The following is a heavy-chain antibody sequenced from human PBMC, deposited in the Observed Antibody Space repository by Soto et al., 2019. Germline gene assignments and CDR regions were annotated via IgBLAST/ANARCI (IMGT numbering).Heavy chain of an antibody. J-gene: IGHJ4*02. Sequence: GGSLKISCAASWFTFCSYAISWVRQAPGKGLEWVSAISGSGGSTYYADSVKGRFTTSRDNSKNTLYLQMNSLRAEDTAVYYCAKSLFYGDRPSIDWGQGTLVTVSS. CDR1: WFTFCSYA. D-gene: IGHD4-17*01. CDR3: AKSLFYGDRPSID. V-gene: IGHV3-23*01. CDR2: ISGSGGST.